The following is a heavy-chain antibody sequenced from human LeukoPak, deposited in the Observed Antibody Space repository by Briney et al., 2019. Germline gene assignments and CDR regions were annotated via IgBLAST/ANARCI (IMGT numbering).Heavy chain of an antibody. V-gene: IGHV1-2*02. CDR2: INPNSGGT. CDR3: ARDPAVYDGSGL. Sequence: ASLKVSCTASGYTFTGYYMHWVRQAPGQGLEWMGWINPNSGGTNYAQKFQGRVTMTRDTSISTAYMELSRLRSDDTAVYYCARDPAVYDGSGLWGQGTLVTVSS. D-gene: IGHD3-22*01. J-gene: IGHJ4*02. CDR1: GYTFTGYY.